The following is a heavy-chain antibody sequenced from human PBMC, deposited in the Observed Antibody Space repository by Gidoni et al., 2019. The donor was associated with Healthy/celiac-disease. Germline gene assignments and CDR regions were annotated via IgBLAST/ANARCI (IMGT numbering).Heavy chain of an antibody. CDR2: ISSSSSYI. V-gene: IGHV3-21*01. CDR3: ARDESLAYFHH. Sequence: EVQLVESGGGLVKPGGSLRLSCAASGFTFSSSSMNWVRQAPGKGLEWVSSISSSSSYIYYADSVKGRFTISRDNAKNSLYLQLNGLRAEDTAVYYCARDESLAYFHHWGQGTLVTVSS. CDR1: GFTFSSSS. J-gene: IGHJ1*01. D-gene: IGHD6-19*01.